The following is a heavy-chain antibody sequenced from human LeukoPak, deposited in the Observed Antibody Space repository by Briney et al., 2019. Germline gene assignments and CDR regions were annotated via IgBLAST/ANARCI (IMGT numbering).Heavy chain of an antibody. CDR2: IYPGDSDN. CDR3: ARGDSGGYFSPIDY. CDR1: GYSFTYHW. J-gene: IGHJ4*02. V-gene: IGHV5-51*07. Sequence: GESLKISWKGSGYSFTYHWIGLGHQMPGKGLEWMGIIYPGDSDNSYSPSFQGQVTISDDKSISTAYLQWSSLKASGTAMYYCARGDSGGYFSPIDYWGQGTLVTVSS. D-gene: IGHD3-22*01.